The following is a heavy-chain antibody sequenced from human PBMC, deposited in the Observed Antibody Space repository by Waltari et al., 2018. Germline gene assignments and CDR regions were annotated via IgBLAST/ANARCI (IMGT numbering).Heavy chain of an antibody. D-gene: IGHD3-22*01. Sequence: QLQLQESGPGLVKPSETLSLTCTVSGGSISSSSYYWGWIRQPPGKGLEWIGSIYYSGSTYYNPSLKSRVTISVDTSKNQFSLKLSSVTAADTAVYYCARLGSSGYWAAFDIWGQGTMVTVSS. CDR1: GGSISSSSYY. CDR3: ARLGSSGYWAAFDI. V-gene: IGHV4-39*01. CDR2: IYYSGST. J-gene: IGHJ3*02.